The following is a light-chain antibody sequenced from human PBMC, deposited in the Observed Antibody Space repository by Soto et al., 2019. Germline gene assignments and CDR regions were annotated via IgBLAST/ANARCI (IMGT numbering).Light chain of an antibody. V-gene: IGLV2-14*03. CDR3: TSWTTSTTMI. Sequence: QSALTQPASVSGSPGQSITISCTGTRSDIGAYNFVSWYQQHPGEVPKLMLYDVNVRPSGVSKRFSGSKSGNTASLTISGLQAEDEADYYCTSWTTSTTMIFGGGTKLTVL. CDR2: DVN. CDR1: RSDIGAYNF. J-gene: IGLJ2*01.